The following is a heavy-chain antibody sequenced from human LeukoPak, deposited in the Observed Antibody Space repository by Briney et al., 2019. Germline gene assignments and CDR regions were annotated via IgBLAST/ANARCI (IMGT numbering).Heavy chain of an antibody. Sequence: SETLSLTCTVSGGSIISSYHYWGWIRQPPGKGLEWIGTMYYSGGSYYNPSLKSRVTISVDTSKNHFSLKLNSVIAADTAMYYCARAARGSSPNWFDTWGQGTLVTVSS. CDR1: GGSIISSYHY. CDR3: ARAARGSSPNWFDT. J-gene: IGHJ5*02. D-gene: IGHD6-6*01. CDR2: MYYSGGS. V-gene: IGHV4-39*07.